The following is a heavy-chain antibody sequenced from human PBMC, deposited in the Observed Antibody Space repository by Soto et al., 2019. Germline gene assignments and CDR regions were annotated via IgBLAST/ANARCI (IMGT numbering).Heavy chain of an antibody. CDR2: IWYDGSNK. D-gene: IGHD3-10*01. CDR3: ARDPALENPGGYYYYYMDV. V-gene: IGHV3-33*01. Sequence: QVQLVESGGGVVQPGRSLRLSCAASGFTFSSYGMHWVRQAPGKGLEWVAVIWYDGSNKYYADSVKGRFTISRDNSKNTLYLQMNSLRAEDTAVYYCARDPALENPGGYYYYYMDVWGKGTTVTVSS. CDR1: GFTFSSYG. J-gene: IGHJ6*03.